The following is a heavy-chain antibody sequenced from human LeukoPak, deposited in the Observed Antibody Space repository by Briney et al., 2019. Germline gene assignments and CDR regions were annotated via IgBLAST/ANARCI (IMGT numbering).Heavy chain of an antibody. CDR3: ARGGVPAAIENYMDV. CDR2: IIPIFGTA. J-gene: IGHJ6*03. Sequence: SVKVSCKASGGTFSSYAISWVRQAPGQGLEWMGGIIPIFGTANYAQKFQGRVTITADESTSTAYMELSSLRSEGTAVYYCARGGVPAAIENYMDVWGKGTTVTVSS. V-gene: IGHV1-69*13. D-gene: IGHD2-2*02. CDR1: GGTFSSYA.